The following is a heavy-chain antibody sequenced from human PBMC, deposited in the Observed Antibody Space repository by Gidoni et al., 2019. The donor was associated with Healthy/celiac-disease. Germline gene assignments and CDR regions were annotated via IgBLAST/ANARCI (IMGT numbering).Heavy chain of an antibody. CDR3: ARAGYYDFWSGNEAAHDAFDI. J-gene: IGHJ3*02. CDR1: GGTFSSYA. D-gene: IGHD3-3*01. V-gene: IGHV1-69*01. CDR2: IIPIFGTA. Sequence: QVQLVQSGAEVKKPGSSVKVSCKASGGTFSSYAISWVRQAPGQGLEWMGGIIPIFGTANYAQKFQGRVTITADESTSTAYMELSSLRSEDTAVYYCARAGYYDFWSGNEAAHDAFDIWGQGTMVTVSS.